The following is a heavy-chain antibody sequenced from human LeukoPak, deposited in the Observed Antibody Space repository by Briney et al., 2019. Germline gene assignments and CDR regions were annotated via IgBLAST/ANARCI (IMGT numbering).Heavy chain of an antibody. CDR3: ARDRMGDCGTTSCYLAY. CDR2: INPNSGGT. V-gene: IGHV1-2*02. CDR1: GYTFTAYY. J-gene: IGHJ4*02. Sequence: GASVKVSCTASGYTFTAYYMHWVRQAPGQGLEWMGWINPNSGGTNYAHKFQGRVIMTRDTSTNTAYMDLSSLTSDDTAVYFCARDRMGDCGTTSCYLAYWGQGAQVTVSS. D-gene: IGHD2-2*01.